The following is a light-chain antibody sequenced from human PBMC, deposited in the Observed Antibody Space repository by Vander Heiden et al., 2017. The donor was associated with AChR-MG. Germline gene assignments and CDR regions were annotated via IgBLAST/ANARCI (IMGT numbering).Light chain of an antibody. CDR1: QSVSNNY. V-gene: IGKV3-20*01. CDR2: GAS. CDR3: QQYGSSPLT. J-gene: IGKJ3*01. Sequence: DIVLTQSPGTLSLSPGERATLSCRASQSVSNNYFAWYQQKSGRAPRLLVYGASSRAIGTPDRFSGRWSGTDFTLTISRLEPEDFAVYYCQQYGSSPLTFGHGTKVDIK.